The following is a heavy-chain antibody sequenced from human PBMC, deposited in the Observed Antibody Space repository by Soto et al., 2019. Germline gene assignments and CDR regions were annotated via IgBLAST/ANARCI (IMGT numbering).Heavy chain of an antibody. CDR2: TQSGGPT. D-gene: IGHD1-1*01. CDR3: AKRRYNWNDEGFNYYYYMDV. V-gene: IGHV3-66*04. J-gene: IGHJ6*03. Sequence: GGSLRLSCAASGFTVSSKYMSWVRQAPGKGLEWVPLTQSGGPTYYADSVKGRFTISRDTSKNTLHLQMNSLRAEDTAVYYCAKRRYNWNDEGFNYYYYMDVWGKGTTVTVSS. CDR1: GFTVSSKY.